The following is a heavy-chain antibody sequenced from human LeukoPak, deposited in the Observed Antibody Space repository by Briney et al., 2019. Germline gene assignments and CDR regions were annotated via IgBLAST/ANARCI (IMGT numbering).Heavy chain of an antibody. CDR2: ISGRTGNT. CDR1: GYAFGSFG. V-gene: IGHV1-18*01. D-gene: IGHD3-3*01. Sequence: SVKVSCKASGYAFGSFGINWVRQVPGQGLEWMGWISGRTGNTHYAQSLQGRITVTTDTPTSTAYMEVRSLRSDDTAVYYCARTGFLEWLYNDYWGQGTPVTVSS. CDR3: ARTGFLEWLYNDY. J-gene: IGHJ4*02.